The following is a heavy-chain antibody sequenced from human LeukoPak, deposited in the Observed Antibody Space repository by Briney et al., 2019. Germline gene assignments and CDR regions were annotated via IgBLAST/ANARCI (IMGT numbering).Heavy chain of an antibody. D-gene: IGHD1-26*01. Sequence: ASVKVSCKASGYTFTSYGISWVRQAPGQGLKWMGWISADNGNTKYAQKLQGRVTMTTDTSTSTAYMELRSLRSDDTAVYYCARDWAPLSGNYYDAWFDPWGQGTLVTVSS. CDR1: GYTFTSYG. CDR3: ARDWAPLSGNYYDAWFDP. V-gene: IGHV1-18*01. CDR2: ISADNGNT. J-gene: IGHJ5*02.